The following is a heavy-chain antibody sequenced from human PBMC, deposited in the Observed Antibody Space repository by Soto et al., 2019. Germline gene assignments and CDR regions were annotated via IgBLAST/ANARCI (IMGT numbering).Heavy chain of an antibody. Sequence: GGSLRLSCAASGFTFSSYSMNWVRQAPGKGLEWVSSISISSSYIYYADSVKGRFTISRDNAKNSLYLQMNSLRAEDTAVYYCASAPYDFWSGYPMREYYYGMDVWGNGKTVTVS. D-gene: IGHD3-3*01. CDR2: ISISSSYI. CDR1: GFTFSSYS. J-gene: IGHJ6*04. V-gene: IGHV3-21*01. CDR3: ASAPYDFWSGYPMREYYYGMDV.